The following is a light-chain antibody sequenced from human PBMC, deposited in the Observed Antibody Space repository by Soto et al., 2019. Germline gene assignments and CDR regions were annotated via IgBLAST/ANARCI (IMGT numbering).Light chain of an antibody. Sequence: ELVLTQSPATLSVSPGERATLSCRASQGVGSTLAWYQQAPGQAPRLLIYDASTRATGIPARFSGDVSGTEFTLTISSLQSDDIAVYYCQHYKTCPLSFGGGTRVEI. CDR2: DAS. CDR3: QHYKTCPLS. V-gene: IGKV3-15*01. J-gene: IGKJ4*01. CDR1: QGVGST.